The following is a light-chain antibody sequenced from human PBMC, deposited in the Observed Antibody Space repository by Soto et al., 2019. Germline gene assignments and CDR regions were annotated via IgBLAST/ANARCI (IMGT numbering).Light chain of an antibody. Sequence: QSALTQPASVSGSPGQSITISCTGTSSDVGSYNLVSWYQQHPGKAPKLMIYEGSKGPSGVSSRFSGSKSGNTASLTISGLQAEDEADYYCCSYAGSSTYVFGTGTKLTVL. CDR1: SSDVGSYNL. V-gene: IGLV2-23*01. CDR3: CSYAGSSTYV. CDR2: EGS. J-gene: IGLJ1*01.